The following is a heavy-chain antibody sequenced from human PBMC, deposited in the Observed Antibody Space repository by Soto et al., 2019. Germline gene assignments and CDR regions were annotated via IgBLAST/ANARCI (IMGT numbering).Heavy chain of an antibody. D-gene: IGHD3-10*01. CDR3: ARRGVVSSFAGSYYYGMDV. CDR1: GCSFTSYW. J-gene: IGHJ6*02. Sequence: GESLKISCKGSGCSFTSYWIGWVRQMPGKGLEWMGIIYPGDSDTRYSPSFQGQVTISADKSISTAYLQWSSLKASDTAMYYCARRGVVSSFAGSYYYGMDVWGQGTTVTVSS. CDR2: IYPGDSDT. V-gene: IGHV5-51*01.